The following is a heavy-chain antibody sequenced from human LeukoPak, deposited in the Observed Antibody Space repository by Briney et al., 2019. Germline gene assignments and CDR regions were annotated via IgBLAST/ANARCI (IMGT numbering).Heavy chain of an antibody. D-gene: IGHD5-18*01. CDR3: AKDGYSYGYNWFDP. Sequence: GGSLRLSCAASGFTLSSYAMSWVRQAPGKGLEWVSAISGSGGSTYYADSVKGRFTISRDNSKNTLYLQMNSLRAEDTAVYYCAKDGYSYGYNWFDPWGQGTLVTVSS. J-gene: IGHJ5*02. V-gene: IGHV3-23*01. CDR2: ISGSGGST. CDR1: GFTLSSYA.